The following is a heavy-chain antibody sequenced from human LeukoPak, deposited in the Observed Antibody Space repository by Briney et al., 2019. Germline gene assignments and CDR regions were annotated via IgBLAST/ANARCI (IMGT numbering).Heavy chain of an antibody. D-gene: IGHD2-2*01. Sequence: PGGSLRLSCAASGFTLSSYSMNWVRQAPGKGLEWVSSISSSSSYIYYADSVKGRFTISRDNAKNSLYLQMNSLRAEDTAVYYCASRVCSSTSCYVGLDYWGQGTLVTVSS. CDR3: ASRVCSSTSCYVGLDY. CDR2: ISSSSSYI. V-gene: IGHV3-21*01. J-gene: IGHJ4*02. CDR1: GFTLSSYS.